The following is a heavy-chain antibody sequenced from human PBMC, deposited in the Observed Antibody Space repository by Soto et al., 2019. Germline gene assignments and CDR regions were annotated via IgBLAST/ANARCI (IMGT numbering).Heavy chain of an antibody. D-gene: IGHD3-9*01. J-gene: IGHJ6*03. CDR3: ARGGVYDILTNYYYYMDV. CDR2: ISSSGSTI. V-gene: IGHV3-11*01. Sequence: GGSLRLSCAASGFTFSDYYMSWIRQAPGKGLEWVSYISSSGSTIYYADSVKGRFTISRDNAKNSLYLQMNSLRAEDTAVYYCARGGVYDILTNYYYYMDVWGKGTTVTVSS. CDR1: GFTFSDYY.